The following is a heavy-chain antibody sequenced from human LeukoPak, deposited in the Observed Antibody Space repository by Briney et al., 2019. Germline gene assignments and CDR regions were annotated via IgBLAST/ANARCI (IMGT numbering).Heavy chain of an antibody. J-gene: IGHJ4*02. Sequence: GESLKISCKGSGYGFTSYWIGWVRQMPGKGLEWTGIIYPGDSDTRYSPSFQGQVTISADKSISTAYLQWSSLKASDTAMYYCASALSGYDFDFDYWGQGTLVTVSS. CDR2: IYPGDSDT. V-gene: IGHV5-51*01. D-gene: IGHD5-12*01. CDR1: GYGFTSYW. CDR3: ASALSGYDFDFDY.